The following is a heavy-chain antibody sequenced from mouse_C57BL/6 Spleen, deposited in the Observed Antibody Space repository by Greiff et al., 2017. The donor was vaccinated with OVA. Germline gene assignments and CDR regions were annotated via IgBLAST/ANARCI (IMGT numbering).Heavy chain of an antibody. Sequence: EVKLVESGPELVKPGASVKMSCKASGYTFTDYNMHWVKQSHGKSLEWIGYINPNNGGTSYNQKFKGKATLTVNKSSSTAYMELRSLTSEDSAVYYCARGTLLRYFDVWGTGTTVTVSS. CDR2: INPNNGGT. CDR3: ARGTLLRYFDV. V-gene: IGHV1-22*01. CDR1: GYTFTDYN. D-gene: IGHD2-3*01. J-gene: IGHJ1*03.